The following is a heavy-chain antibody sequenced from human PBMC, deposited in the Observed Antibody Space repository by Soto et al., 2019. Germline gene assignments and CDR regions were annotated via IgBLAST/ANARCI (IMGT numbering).Heavy chain of an antibody. D-gene: IGHD2-8*01. CDR3: ARVGVCTNGVCYARSYYYYYYMDV. CDR2: IKQDGSEK. V-gene: IGHV3-7*01. J-gene: IGHJ6*03. Sequence: GGSLRLSCAASGFTFSSYWMSWVRQAPGKGLEWVANIKQDGSEKYYVDSVKGRFTISRDNAKNSLYLQMNSLRAEDTAVYYCARVGVCTNGVCYARSYYYYYYMDVWGKGTTVTVSS. CDR1: GFTFSSYW.